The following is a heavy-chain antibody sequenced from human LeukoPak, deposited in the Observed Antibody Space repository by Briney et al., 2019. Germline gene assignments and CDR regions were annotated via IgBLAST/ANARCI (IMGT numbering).Heavy chain of an antibody. CDR2: INSDGSST. J-gene: IGHJ4*02. Sequence: GGSLRLSCAASGFTFSSYWMHWVRQAPGKGLVWVSRINSDGSSTSYADSVKGRFTISRDNAKNTLYLQMSSLRAEDTAVYYCAIAYCGGDCDQYYFDYWGQGTLVTVSS. V-gene: IGHV3-74*01. D-gene: IGHD2-21*02. CDR1: GFTFSSYW. CDR3: AIAYCGGDCDQYYFDY.